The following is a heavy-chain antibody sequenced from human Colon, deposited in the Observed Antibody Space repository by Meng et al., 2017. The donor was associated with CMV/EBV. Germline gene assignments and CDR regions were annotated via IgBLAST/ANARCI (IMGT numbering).Heavy chain of an antibody. CDR2: IFHTGDT. V-gene: IGHV4-4*02. J-gene: IGHJ4*02. CDR3: ADAPSDF. CDR1: GDSITRSSW. Sequence: GSLRLSCAVSGDSITRSSWWSWVRQPPGKGLEWIGEIFHTGDTSYSPSLKSRVTMSVDKSRNEFSLKLTSVTAADTAVYYCADAPSDFWGQGILVTVS.